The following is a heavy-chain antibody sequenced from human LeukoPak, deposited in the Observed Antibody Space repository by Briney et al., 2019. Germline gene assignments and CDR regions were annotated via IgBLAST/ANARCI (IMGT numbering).Heavy chain of an antibody. D-gene: IGHD1-26*01. V-gene: IGHV4-59*01. CDR3: AAVGATRYYHYGMDV. J-gene: IGHJ6*02. CDR2: ISSGGST. Sequence: SETLSLTCTVSGGSISSYYWNWFRQPPGQGLEWIGYISSGGSTNYNPSLKSRVTISVDTSKNQFSLNLGSVTAADTAVYYCAAVGATRYYHYGMDVWGQGTTVTVSS. CDR1: GGSISSYY.